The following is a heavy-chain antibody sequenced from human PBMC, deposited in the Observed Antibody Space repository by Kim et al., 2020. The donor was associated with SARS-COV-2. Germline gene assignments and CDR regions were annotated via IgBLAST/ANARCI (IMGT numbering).Heavy chain of an antibody. D-gene: IGHD3-3*01. CDR1: GYTFTSYD. Sequence: ASVKVSCKASGYTFTSYDINWVRQATGQGLEWMGWMNPNSGNTGYAQKFQGRVTMTRNTSISTAYMELSSLRSEDTAVYYCARGSLDYDFWSGYNYYYYYMDVWGKGTTVTVSS. CDR3: ARGSLDYDFWSGYNYYYYYMDV. V-gene: IGHV1-8*01. J-gene: IGHJ6*03. CDR2: MNPNSGNT.